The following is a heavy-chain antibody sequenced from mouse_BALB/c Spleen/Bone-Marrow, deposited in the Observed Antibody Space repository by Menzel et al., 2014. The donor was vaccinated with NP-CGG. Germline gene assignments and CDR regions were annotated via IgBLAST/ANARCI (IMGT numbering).Heavy chain of an antibody. CDR1: GFNIKDTY. V-gene: IGHV14-3*02. CDR2: IDPANGNT. Sequence: EVQGVESGAELVKPGASVKLSCTASGFNIKDTYIHWVKQRPEQGLEWIGRIDPANGNTKYDPKFQGKATITADTSSNTAYLQLSSLTSEDTAVYYCAEITTAAYYVMDYWGQGTSVTVSS. J-gene: IGHJ4*01. CDR3: AEITTAAYYVMDY. D-gene: IGHD1-2*01.